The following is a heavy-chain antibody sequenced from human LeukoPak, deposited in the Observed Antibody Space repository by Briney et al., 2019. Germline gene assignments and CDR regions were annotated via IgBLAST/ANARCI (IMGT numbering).Heavy chain of an antibody. CDR3: AKEGLAFDY. V-gene: IGHV1-2*02. D-gene: IGHD5-12*01. CDR1: GYSLTGYY. CDR2: INPNTGDT. J-gene: IGHJ4*02. Sequence: ASVKVSCKASGYSLTGYYMHWVRQAPGQGPEWMGWINPNTGDTRYAQKFQGRVTMTRDTSTSTAYMELSRLRSDDTAVYYCAKEGLAFDYWGQGTLVTVSS.